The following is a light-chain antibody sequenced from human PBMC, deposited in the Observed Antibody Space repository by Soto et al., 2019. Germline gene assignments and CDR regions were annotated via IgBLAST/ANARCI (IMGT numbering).Light chain of an antibody. V-gene: IGKV1-6*01. CDR3: QQRSNWPPIN. CDR1: QGIRSD. Sequence: IQMTHSPSSLSASVGDRVTITGRASQGIRSDLGWFQQKPGKAPRLLISAASILQSGVPSRFSGSGSGTDFTLTISSLQPEDVAVYYCQQRSNWPPINFGQGTRLEIK. J-gene: IGKJ5*01. CDR2: AAS.